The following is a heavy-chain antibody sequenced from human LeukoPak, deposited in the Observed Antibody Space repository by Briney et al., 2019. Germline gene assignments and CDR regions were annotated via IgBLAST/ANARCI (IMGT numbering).Heavy chain of an antibody. CDR2: IYYSGST. CDR3: ARVPSFRMDV. V-gene: IGHV4-39*07. D-gene: IGHD2/OR15-2a*01. J-gene: IGHJ6*04. CDR1: GGSISSSSYY. Sequence: TSETLSLTCTVSGGSISSSSYYWGWIRQPPGKGLEWIGSIYYSGSTYYNPSLKSRVTISVDTSKNQFSLKLSSVTAADTAVYYCARVPSFRMDVWGKGTTVTVSS.